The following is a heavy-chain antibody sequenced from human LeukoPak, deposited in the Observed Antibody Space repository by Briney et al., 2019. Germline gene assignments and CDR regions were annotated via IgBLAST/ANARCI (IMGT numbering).Heavy chain of an antibody. Sequence: PSETLSLTCTVSNGSISSYFWSWIRQPAGKGLQWIGRVYTSGSTNYNPSLKSRVTMSVDTSKNQFSLRLSSVTAADTAVYYCARQLGYCSSTSCYADKVDYWGQGTLVTVSS. V-gene: IGHV4-4*07. CDR3: ARQLGYCSSTSCYADKVDY. CDR1: NGSISSYF. CDR2: VYTSGST. J-gene: IGHJ4*02. D-gene: IGHD2-2*01.